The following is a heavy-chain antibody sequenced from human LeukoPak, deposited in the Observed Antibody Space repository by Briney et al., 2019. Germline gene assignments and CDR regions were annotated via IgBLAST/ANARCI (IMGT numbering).Heavy chain of an antibody. J-gene: IGHJ4*02. CDR2: MNPDSGDT. CDR3: ARGLGSYDSSELTWPMISF. V-gene: IGHV1-8*01. D-gene: IGHD3-22*01. Sequence: ASVKVSGKASGYTFSSYEINWVRQATGHGLEWMGWMNPDSGDTAYAQKFQGRITMTRSTSITTAYMELSSLRSEDTAVYYCARGLGSYDSSELTWPMISFWGQGTQVTVSS. CDR1: GYTFSSYE.